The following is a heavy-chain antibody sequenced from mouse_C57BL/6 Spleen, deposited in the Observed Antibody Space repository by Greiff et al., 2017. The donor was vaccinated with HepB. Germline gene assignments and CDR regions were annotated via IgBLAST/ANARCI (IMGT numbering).Heavy chain of an antibody. D-gene: IGHD1-1*02. V-gene: IGHV14-1*01. CDR1: GFNIKDYY. CDR3: TWLLQNFDV. CDR2: IDSEDGDT. Sequence: EVQLQQSGAELVRPGASVKLSCTASGFNIKDYYMHWVKQRPEQGLEWIGRIDSEDGDTEYAPKFQGKATMTADTSPNTAYLQLSSLTSEDTAVYYCTWLLQNFDVWGTGTTVTVSS. J-gene: IGHJ1*03.